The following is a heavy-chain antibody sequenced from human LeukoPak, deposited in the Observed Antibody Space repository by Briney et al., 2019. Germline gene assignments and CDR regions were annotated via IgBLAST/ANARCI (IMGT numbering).Heavy chain of an antibody. D-gene: IGHD1-26*01. J-gene: IGHJ4*02. CDR2: FHNSGTS. Sequence: TPSETLSLTCTVSDDSISDYYRGWTRQPPGKGLEWIGYFHNSGTSTYNPSLKSRVTISVDTSKNQFSLKLSSVTAADTAVYYCARDSGSYYNYWGQGTLVTVSS. V-gene: IGHV4-59*01. CDR1: DDSISDYY. CDR3: ARDSGSYYNY.